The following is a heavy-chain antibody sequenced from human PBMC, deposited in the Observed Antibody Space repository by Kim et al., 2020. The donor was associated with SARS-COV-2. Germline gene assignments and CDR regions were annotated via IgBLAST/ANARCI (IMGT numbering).Heavy chain of an antibody. CDR3: TSGLTEPLAKYDFD. CDR2: SRSKAYGGTT. D-gene: IGHD1-26*01. Sequence: GGSLRLSCTASGFTFGYYAMGWFRQAPGKGLEWVGFSRSKAYGGTTEYAASVKGRFTISRDDSKSIAYLEMNSLKNEDTALYYCTSGLTEPLAKYDFD. J-gene: IGHJ4*01. V-gene: IGHV3-49*03. CDR1: GFTFGYYA.